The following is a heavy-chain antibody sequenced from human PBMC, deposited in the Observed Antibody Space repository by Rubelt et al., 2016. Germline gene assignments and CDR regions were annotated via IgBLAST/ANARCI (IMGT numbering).Heavy chain of an antibody. J-gene: IGHJ4*02. V-gene: IGHV3-11*01. CDR3: ARQGYMGYDFWSGSPLYYFDY. D-gene: IGHD3-3*01. Sequence: GRFTISRDNAKNSLYLQMNSLRAEDTAVYYCARQGYMGYDFWSGSPLYYFDYWGQGTLVTVSS.